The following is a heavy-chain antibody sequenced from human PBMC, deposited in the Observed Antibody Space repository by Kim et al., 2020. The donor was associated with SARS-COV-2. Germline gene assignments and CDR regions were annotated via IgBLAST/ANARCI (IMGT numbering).Heavy chain of an antibody. CDR3: VRLIDY. V-gene: IGHV3-7*03. Sequence: GGSLRLSCAASGFIFSNYWMSGVRQAPGKGPECVANIRPDGGVQFYVDSVRGRFSISRDNAQNSLYLQMNSLRVEDTALYYCVRLIDYWGQGTLVSVSS. CDR2: IRPDGGVQ. J-gene: IGHJ4*02. CDR1: GFIFSNYW.